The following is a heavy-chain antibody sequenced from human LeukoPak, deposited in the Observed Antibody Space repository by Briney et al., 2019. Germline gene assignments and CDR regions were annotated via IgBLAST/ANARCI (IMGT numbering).Heavy chain of an antibody. Sequence: ASVKVSCKASGYTFTSYAMNWVRQAPGQGLEWMGWINTNTGNPTYAQGFPGRFVLSLDTSVSTAYLEISSLKAEDTAVYYWASNLRRGYYYDSSGYLGAFDIWGQGTMVTVSS. CDR3: ASNLRRGYYYDSSGYLGAFDI. D-gene: IGHD3-22*01. CDR2: INTNTGNP. V-gene: IGHV7-4-1*02. CDR1: GYTFTSYA. J-gene: IGHJ3*02.